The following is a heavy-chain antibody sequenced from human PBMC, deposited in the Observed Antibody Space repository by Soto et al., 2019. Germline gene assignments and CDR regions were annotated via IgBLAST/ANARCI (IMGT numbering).Heavy chain of an antibody. D-gene: IGHD3-3*02. CDR3: ARESFSASPNFFDY. CDR1: GFAFSNYE. J-gene: IGHJ4*02. Sequence: GGSLRLSCAASGFAFSNYEMNWVRQAPGKGLEWVSYISLSGSTIYYADSVKGRFTTSRDDAKNSLYLQMDSLRADDTAVYYCARESFSASPNFFDYWGQGTLVTVSS. CDR2: ISLSGSTI. V-gene: IGHV3-48*03.